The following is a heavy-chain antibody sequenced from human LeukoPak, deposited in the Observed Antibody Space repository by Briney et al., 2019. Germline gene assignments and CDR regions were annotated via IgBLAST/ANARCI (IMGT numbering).Heavy chain of an antibody. CDR1: GFTFSSYA. CDR2: IKQDGSEK. V-gene: IGHV3-7*01. D-gene: IGHD6-13*01. J-gene: IGHJ6*02. CDR3: ASSNPGYSSSWYRYYYYGMDV. Sequence: GGSLRLSCAASGFTFSSYAMSWVRQAPGKGLEWVANIKQDGSEKYYVDSVKGRSTISRDNAKNSLYLQMNSLRAEDTAVYYCASSNPGYSSSWYRYYYYGMDVWGQGTTVTVSS.